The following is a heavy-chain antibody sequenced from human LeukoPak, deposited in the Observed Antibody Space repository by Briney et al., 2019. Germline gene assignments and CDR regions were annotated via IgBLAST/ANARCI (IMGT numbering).Heavy chain of an antibody. D-gene: IGHD4-11*01. Sequence: GASVKVSCKASGYTFPSYDINWVRQATGQGLEWRGWMNPNSGNTGYAQKFQGRVTMTRNTSISTAYMELSSLRSEDTAVYYCARGFDYSNYFDPWGQGTLVTVSS. V-gene: IGHV1-8*01. CDR2: MNPNSGNT. J-gene: IGHJ5*02. CDR1: GYTFPSYD. CDR3: ARGFDYSNYFDP.